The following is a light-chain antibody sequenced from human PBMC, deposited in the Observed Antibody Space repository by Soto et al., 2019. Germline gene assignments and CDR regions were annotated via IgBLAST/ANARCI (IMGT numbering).Light chain of an antibody. CDR2: EVT. Sequence: QSVLTQPASVSGSPGQSITISCTGTSSDIGGYNYVSWYQQHPGKAPRVMIYEVTNRPSGVSTRFSGSKTGNTASLTISGLQPEDEADYYCSSYAGSSNVFGTGTRSPS. CDR1: SSDIGGYNY. J-gene: IGLJ1*01. V-gene: IGLV2-14*01. CDR3: SSYAGSSNV.